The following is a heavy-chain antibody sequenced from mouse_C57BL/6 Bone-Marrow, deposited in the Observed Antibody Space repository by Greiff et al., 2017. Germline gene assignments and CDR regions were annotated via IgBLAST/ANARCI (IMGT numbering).Heavy chain of an antibody. CDR2: IYPGSGNT. D-gene: IGHD1-1*01. CDR1: GYSFTSYY. V-gene: IGHV1-66*01. J-gene: IGHJ1*03. CDR3: ARDGYYGSSWYFDV. Sequence: VQLQQSGPELVKPGASVKISCKASGYSFTSYYIHWVKQRPGQGLEWIGWIYPGSGNTKYNEKFKGKATLTADTSSSTAYMQLSSLTSEDSAVYDCARDGYYGSSWYFDVWGTGTTVTVSS.